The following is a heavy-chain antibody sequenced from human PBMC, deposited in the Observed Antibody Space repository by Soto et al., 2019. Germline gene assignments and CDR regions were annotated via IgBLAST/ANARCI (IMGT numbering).Heavy chain of an antibody. CDR2: IYPGNSDV. V-gene: IGHV5-51*03. CDR3: ARASRGIYPLINWFDP. Sequence: EVRLVQSASEVRPPGESLRISCKASGYSFNDYWIAWMRQMPGKGLEWMGIIYPGNSDVKYSPSFQGQVTMSADQSLTTAYLQWSSLRASDTATYYCARASRGIYPLINWFDPWGQGTLATVSP. CDR1: GYSFNDYW. D-gene: IGHD5-12*01. J-gene: IGHJ5*02.